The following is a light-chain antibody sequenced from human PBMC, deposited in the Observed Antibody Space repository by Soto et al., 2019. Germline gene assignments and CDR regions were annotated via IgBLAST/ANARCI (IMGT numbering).Light chain of an antibody. Sequence: DIQITQSPCTLSASGGARGTITCRASQSSSSWLAWYQQKPGKAPKLLIYDASNRATGIPARFSGSGSGTDFTLTIRSLEPEDFAIYYCQQRANWPLTTFGHGTRLEIK. CDR2: DAS. J-gene: IGKJ5*01. CDR3: QQRANWPLTT. CDR1: QSSSSW. V-gene: IGKV1-5*01.